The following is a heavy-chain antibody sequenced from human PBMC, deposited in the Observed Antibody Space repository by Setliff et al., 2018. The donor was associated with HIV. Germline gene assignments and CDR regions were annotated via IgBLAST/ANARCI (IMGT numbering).Heavy chain of an antibody. J-gene: IGHJ6*02. Sequence: GGSLRLSCAASGFTFSSYEMNLVRQAPGKGLEWVSYISSSGSITYYADSVKGRFTISSDNANNSLYLQMNSLRDEDTAVYYCARGGWSTYYYYGMYVWVQGTTVTVSS. CDR2: ISSSGSIT. D-gene: IGHD6-19*01. CDR1: GFTFSSYE. CDR3: ARGGWSTYYYYGMYV. V-gene: IGHV3-48*03.